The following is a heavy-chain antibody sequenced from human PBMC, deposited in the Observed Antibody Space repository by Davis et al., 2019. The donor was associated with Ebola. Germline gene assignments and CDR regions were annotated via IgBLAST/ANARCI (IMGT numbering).Heavy chain of an antibody. CDR1: GGSFSGYY. CDR3: ARAVIVVPAAIRSRPWDWFDP. V-gene: IGHV4-34*01. D-gene: IGHD2-2*02. J-gene: IGHJ5*02. Sequence: MPSETLSLTCAVYGGSFSGYYWSWIRQPPGKGLEWIGEINHSGSTNYSPSPKSRVTISVDTSKNQFSLKLSSVTAADTAVYYCARAVIVVPAAIRSRPWDWFDPWGQGTLVTVSS. CDR2: INHSGST.